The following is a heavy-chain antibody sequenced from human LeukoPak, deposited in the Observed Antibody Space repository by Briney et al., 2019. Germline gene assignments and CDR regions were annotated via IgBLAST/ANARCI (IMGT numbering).Heavy chain of an antibody. CDR3: AILEDSGSDLQLLY. J-gene: IGHJ4*02. CDR1: GYTFTRYD. CDR2: MNPISGNT. V-gene: IGHV1-8*03. D-gene: IGHD1-26*01. Sequence: VASVKVSCKASGYTFTRYDIHWVRHVTGQGLEWMGWMNPISGNTGYAQNFQGRVTITRNTSITTAYMELSSLRSDDTAVYYCAILEDSGSDLQLLYWGQGTLVTVSS.